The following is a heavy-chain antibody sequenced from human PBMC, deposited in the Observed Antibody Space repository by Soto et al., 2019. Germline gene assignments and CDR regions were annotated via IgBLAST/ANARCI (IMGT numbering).Heavy chain of an antibody. CDR2: VSYDGNNK. V-gene: IGHV3-30-3*01. Sequence: XECLRLYCAASGFTFSSYAMHWVRQAPGKGLEWVAVVSYDGNNKYYADSVKGRFTISRDNSKNTLYLHINSLRTEDTAVYFCERGSSSAYSSFAYWGQGTLVTVSS. CDR1: GFTFSSYA. CDR3: ERGSSSAYSSFAY. J-gene: IGHJ4*02. D-gene: IGHD3-22*01.